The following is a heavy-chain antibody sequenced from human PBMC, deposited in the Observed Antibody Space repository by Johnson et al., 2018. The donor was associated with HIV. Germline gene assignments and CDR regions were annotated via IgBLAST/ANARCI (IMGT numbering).Heavy chain of an antibody. CDR3: ARDRRAYDAFDI. Sequence: EVQLVESGGGLVQPGGSLRLSCAASGFTFRNFWMTWVRQAPGKGLVWVSRINSDESSTSYADSVKGRFTISRDNSKNTLYLQMNSLGAEDTAVYYCARDRRAYDAFDIWGQGTMVTVSS. V-gene: IGHV3-74*01. CDR2: INSDESST. J-gene: IGHJ3*02. CDR1: GFTFRNFW.